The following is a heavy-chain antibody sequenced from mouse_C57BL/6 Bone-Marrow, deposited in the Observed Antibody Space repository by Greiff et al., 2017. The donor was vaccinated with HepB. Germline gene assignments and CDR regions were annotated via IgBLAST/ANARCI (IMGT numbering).Heavy chain of an antibody. Sequence: VKLMESGAELARPGASVKLSCKASGYTFTSYGISWVKQRTGQGLEWIGEIYPRSGNTYYNEKFKGKATLTADKSSSTAYMELRSLTSEDSAVYFCALTGPFAYWGQGTLVTVSA. J-gene: IGHJ3*01. D-gene: IGHD4-1*01. CDR2: IYPRSGNT. CDR1: GYTFTSYG. V-gene: IGHV1-81*01. CDR3: ALTGPFAY.